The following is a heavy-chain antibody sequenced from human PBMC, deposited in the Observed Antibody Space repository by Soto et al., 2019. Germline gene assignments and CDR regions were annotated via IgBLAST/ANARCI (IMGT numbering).Heavy chain of an antibody. CDR1: GFTFDDYA. CDR3: AKDSGYSGYDYAFDI. Sequence: EVQLVESGGGLVQPVRSLRLSCAASGFTFDDYAMHWVRQAPGKGLEWVSGISWNSGSIGYADSVKGRFTISRDNAKNSLYLQMNSLRAEDKALYYCAKDSGYSGYDYAFDIWGQGTMVTVSS. J-gene: IGHJ3*02. D-gene: IGHD5-12*01. CDR2: ISWNSGSI. V-gene: IGHV3-9*01.